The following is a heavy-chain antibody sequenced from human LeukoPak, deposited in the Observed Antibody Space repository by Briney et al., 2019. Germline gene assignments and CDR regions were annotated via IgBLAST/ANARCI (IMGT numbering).Heavy chain of an antibody. CDR1: GGSISGYY. V-gene: IGHV4-59*01. J-gene: IGHJ5*02. CDR3: VRSKSGTYGWFEP. D-gene: IGHD4-17*01. Sequence: PSETLSLTCTVSGGSISGYYWSWIRQPPGKGLEWIGFIYYTGNTNYNPSLESRLTISVDTSKNQFSLKVSSVTAADTALYYCVRSKSGTYGWFEPWGQGTLDTVSS. CDR2: IYYTGNT.